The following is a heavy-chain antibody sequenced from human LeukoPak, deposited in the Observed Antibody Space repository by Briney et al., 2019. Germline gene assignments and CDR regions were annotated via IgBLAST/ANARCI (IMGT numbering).Heavy chain of an antibody. J-gene: IGHJ4*02. D-gene: IGHD5-18*01. CDR1: GLTFSSHW. CDR3: AKDSPLAMNDY. CDR2: ITNDGSST. V-gene: IGHV3-74*01. Sequence: GGSLRLSCAASGLTFSSHWMHWVRQAPGKGLVWVSRITNDGSSTTYADSVKGRFTISRDNSKNTLYLQMNSLRAEDTAVYYCAKDSPLAMNDYWGQGTLVTVSS.